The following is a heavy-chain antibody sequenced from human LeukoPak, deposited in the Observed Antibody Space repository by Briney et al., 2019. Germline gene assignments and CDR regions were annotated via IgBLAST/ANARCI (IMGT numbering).Heavy chain of an antibody. J-gene: IGHJ4*02. V-gene: IGHV1-18*04. D-gene: IGHD6-19*01. Sequence: ASVKVSCKASGYSFTSYYMHCVRQAPGQGLEWRGWISAYNGNTNYAQKLQGRVTMTTDTSTSTAYMELRSLRSDDTAVYYCARGLLEWLVPGTETNFDYWGQGTLVTVSS. CDR3: ARGLLEWLVPGTETNFDY. CDR2: ISAYNGNT. CDR1: GYSFTSYY.